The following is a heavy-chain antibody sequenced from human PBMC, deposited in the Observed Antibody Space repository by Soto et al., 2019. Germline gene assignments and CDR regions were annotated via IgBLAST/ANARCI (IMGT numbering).Heavy chain of an antibody. J-gene: IGHJ3*02. D-gene: IGHD2-15*01. CDR1: GFTFSTYS. CDR2: ISYDGSNK. V-gene: IGHV3-30-3*01. CDR3: EREYGIGGAAFDI. Sequence: QMQLVESGGGVVQPGRSLRLSCAASGFTFSTYSMHWVRQAPGKGLEWVAVISYDGSNKYYADSVKGRFTISRDNSKNELYVQTTSLRAEDTAVYNCEREYGIGGAAFDIWGQGTMVTVSS.